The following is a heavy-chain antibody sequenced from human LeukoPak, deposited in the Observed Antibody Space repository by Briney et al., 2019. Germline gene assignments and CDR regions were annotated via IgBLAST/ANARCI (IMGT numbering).Heavy chain of an antibody. J-gene: IGHJ4*02. CDR1: GGSISSYY. D-gene: IGHD2-2*01. V-gene: IGHV4-59*01. CDR3: ARRVVPAARGGYYFDY. Sequence: SETLSLTCTVSGGSISSYYWSWIRQPPGKGLEWIGYIYYSGSTNYNPSLKSRVTMSVDTSKNQFSLKLSSVTAADTAVYYCARRVVPAARGGYYFDYWGQGTLVTVSS. CDR2: IYYSGST.